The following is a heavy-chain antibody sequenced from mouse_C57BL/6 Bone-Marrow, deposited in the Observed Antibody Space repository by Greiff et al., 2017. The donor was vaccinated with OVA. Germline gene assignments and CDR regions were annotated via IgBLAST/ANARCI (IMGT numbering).Heavy chain of an antibody. CDR2: IDPENGDT. CDR3: TRERLRRGYYFDY. J-gene: IGHJ2*01. CDR1: GFNIKDDY. Sequence: VQLQQSGAELVRPGASVKLSCTASGFNIKDDYMHWVKQRPEQGLEWIGWIDPENGDTEYASKFQGKATITADTSSNTAYLQLSSLTSEDTAVYYCTRERLRRGYYFDYWGQGTTLTVSS. D-gene: IGHD2-4*01. V-gene: IGHV14-4*01.